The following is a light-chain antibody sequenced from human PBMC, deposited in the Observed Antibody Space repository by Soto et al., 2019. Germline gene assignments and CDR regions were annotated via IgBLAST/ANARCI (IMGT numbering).Light chain of an antibody. J-gene: IGKJ2*01. V-gene: IGKV3-15*01. CDR1: QPVSSN. CDR3: QQYHNWYT. CDR2: GAS. Sequence: EIVMTQSPATLPVPPGERPTPSCRASQPVSSNLAGYQQRPAQAPSLLLYGASTRATGIPARFSGSGSGTEFTLTISSLQSEDFAVYYCQQYHNWYTFGQGTKLEIK.